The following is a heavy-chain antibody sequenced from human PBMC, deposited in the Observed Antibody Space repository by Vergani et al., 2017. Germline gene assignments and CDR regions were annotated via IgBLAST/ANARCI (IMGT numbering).Heavy chain of an antibody. D-gene: IGHD2-15*01. J-gene: IGHJ4*02. CDR3: ARDFGSYGLDY. V-gene: IGHV4-61*02. Sequence: QVQLQESGPGLVKPSQTLSLTCTVSGGSISSGSYYWSWIRQPAGKGLEWIGRIYTSGSTNYNPSLKSRVTISVDTSKNQFSLKLSSVTAADTAVYYCARDFGSYGLDYWGQGTLVTVSS. CDR2: IYTSGST. CDR1: GGSISSGSYY.